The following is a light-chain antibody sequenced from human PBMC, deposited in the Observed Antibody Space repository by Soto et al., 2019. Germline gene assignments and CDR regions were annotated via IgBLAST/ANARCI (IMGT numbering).Light chain of an antibody. CDR2: GAS. Sequence: EIVLTQSPGTLSLSPGEGATLSCRASQSVSSTYLAWYQQKPGQAPRLLLYGASSRATDIPDRFSGSGSGTDFTLTISRLEPEDFAVYSCQHYGSPPLYTFGQGTKLEIK. CDR3: QHYGSPPLYT. V-gene: IGKV3-20*01. J-gene: IGKJ2*01. CDR1: QSVSSTY.